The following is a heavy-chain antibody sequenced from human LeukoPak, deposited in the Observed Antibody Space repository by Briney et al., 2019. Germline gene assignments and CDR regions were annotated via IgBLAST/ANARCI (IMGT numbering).Heavy chain of an antibody. D-gene: IGHD2-8*01. V-gene: IGHV3-7*01. J-gene: IGHJ6*03. CDR1: GFTFSSYW. CDR2: IKQDGSEK. Sequence: GGTLRLSCAASGFTFSSYWMSWVRQAPGKGLEWVANIKQDGSEKYYVDSVKGRFTISRDNAKNSLYLQMNSLRAEDTAVYYCARDRQYATDPFYYYYYMDVWGKGTTVTVSS. CDR3: ARDRQYATDPFYYYYYMDV.